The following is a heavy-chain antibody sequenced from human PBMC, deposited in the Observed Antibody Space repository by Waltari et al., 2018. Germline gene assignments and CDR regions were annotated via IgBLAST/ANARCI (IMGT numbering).Heavy chain of an antibody. D-gene: IGHD6-6*01. CDR3: AIDEYSSSSSPLGGYGMDV. Sequence: QVQLVQSGAEVKKPGASVTVSCKASGYPFTGYYMHWVRQAPGQGLEWMGWINPNSGGTNYAQKFQGRVTMTRETSISTAYMELSRLRSDDTAVYYCAIDEYSSSSSPLGGYGMDVWGQGTTVTVSS. J-gene: IGHJ6*02. V-gene: IGHV1-2*02. CDR1: GYPFTGYY. CDR2: INPNSGGT.